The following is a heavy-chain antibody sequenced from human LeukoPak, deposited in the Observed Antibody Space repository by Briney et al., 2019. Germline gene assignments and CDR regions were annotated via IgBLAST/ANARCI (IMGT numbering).Heavy chain of an antibody. V-gene: IGHV4-34*01. J-gene: IGHJ2*01. Sequence: PSETLSLTCAVYGGSFSGYYWSWIRQPPGKGLEWIGEINHSGSTNYNPSLKSRVTISVDTSKNQFSLKLSSVTAADTAVYYCAGGRRYYDSSGYPGARWYFDLWGRGTLVTVSS. D-gene: IGHD3-22*01. CDR2: INHSGST. CDR3: AGGRRYYDSSGYPGARWYFDL. CDR1: GGSFSGYY.